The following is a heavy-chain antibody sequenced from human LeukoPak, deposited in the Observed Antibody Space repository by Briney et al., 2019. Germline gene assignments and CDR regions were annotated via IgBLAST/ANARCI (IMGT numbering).Heavy chain of an antibody. Sequence: PGGSLRLSCAASGFTFSSHDMHWVRQATGKGLEWVSAIGTAGDTYYPGSVKGRFTISRENAKNSLYLEMNSLRAGDTAVYYCARVGGWVGDYYYYYMDVWGKGTTVTSP. CDR3: ARVGGWVGDYYYYYMDV. J-gene: IGHJ6*03. CDR2: IGTAGDT. V-gene: IGHV3-13*01. D-gene: IGHD3-10*01. CDR1: GFTFSSHD.